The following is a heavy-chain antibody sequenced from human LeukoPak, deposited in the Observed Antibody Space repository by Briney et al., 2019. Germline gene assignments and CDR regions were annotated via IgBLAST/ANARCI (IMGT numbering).Heavy chain of an antibody. D-gene: IGHD2-21*01. V-gene: IGHV4-34*01. CDR3: ARMAIPIYFDY. CDR2: INHSGST. J-gene: IGHJ4*02. CDR1: GGSFSGYY. Sequence: SETLSLTCAVYGGSFSGYYWSWIRQPPGKGLEWIGEINHSGSTNYNPSLKSRVTISVDTSKNQFSLKLSSVTAADTAVYYCARMAIPIYFDYWGQGTLVTVSS.